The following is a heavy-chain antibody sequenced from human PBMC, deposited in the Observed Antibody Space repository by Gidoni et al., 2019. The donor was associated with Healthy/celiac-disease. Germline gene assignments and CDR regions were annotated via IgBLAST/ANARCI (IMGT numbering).Heavy chain of an antibody. CDR1: GGSISSSCYS. CDR3: ARGGVVDY. J-gene: IGHJ4*02. Sequence: QLQLQESAPGRVTPSEPLSLPCPVPGGSISSSCYSWGWIRQPPGKGLEWIGSIYYSGSTYYNPSLKSRVTISVDTSKNQFSLKLSSVTAADTAVYYCARGGVVDYWGQGTLVTVSS. CDR2: IYYSGST. V-gene: IGHV4-39*01. D-gene: IGHD3-3*01.